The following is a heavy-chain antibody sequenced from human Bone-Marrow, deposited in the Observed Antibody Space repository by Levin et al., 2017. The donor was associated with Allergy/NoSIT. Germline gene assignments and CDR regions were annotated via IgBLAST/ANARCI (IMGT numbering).Heavy chain of an antibody. D-gene: IGHD3-10*01. CDR2: IYYGGSN. CDR1: GGSISSSSYD. V-gene: IGHV4-39*01. J-gene: IGHJ4*02. CDR3: ARRALIRLGELWDS. Sequence: TASETLSLTCTVSGGSISSSSYDWGWIRQPPGKGLEWIGTIYYGGSNFYNPSLKSRVTISVDTSKNQFSLKLSSVTAADTAVYFCARRALIRLGELWDSWGQGTLVTVSP.